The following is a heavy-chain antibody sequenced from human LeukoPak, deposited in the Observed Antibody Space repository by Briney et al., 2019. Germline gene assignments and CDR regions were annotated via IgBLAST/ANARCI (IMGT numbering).Heavy chain of an antibody. CDR1: GGSISSYY. CDR3: ASSSWNEYYYDSSGYSFYFDY. Sequence: PSETLSLICSVSGGSISSYYWSWIRQPPGKGLEWIGYIYYSGSTNYNPSLKSRVTISVDTSKNQFSLKLSSVTAADTAVYYCASSSWNEYYYDSSGYSFYFDYWGQGTLVTVSS. V-gene: IGHV4-59*01. J-gene: IGHJ4*02. CDR2: IYYSGST. D-gene: IGHD3-22*01.